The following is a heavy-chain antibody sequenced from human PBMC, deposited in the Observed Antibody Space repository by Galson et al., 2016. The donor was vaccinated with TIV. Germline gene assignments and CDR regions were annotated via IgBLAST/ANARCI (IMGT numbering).Heavy chain of an antibody. J-gene: IGHJ3*02. Sequence: QSGAEVTKPGESLKISCKASGYRFTSYWIAWVRQVPGKGLEWVGVVNPGGSIIRYSPPFQGQVTISSDKSINTAYLQWISLKASDTATYYCARQNDFGDYRGDAFDIWGQGTMVIVSS. D-gene: IGHD4-17*01. CDR1: GYRFTSYW. CDR2: VNPGGSII. CDR3: ARQNDFGDYRGDAFDI. V-gene: IGHV5-51*03.